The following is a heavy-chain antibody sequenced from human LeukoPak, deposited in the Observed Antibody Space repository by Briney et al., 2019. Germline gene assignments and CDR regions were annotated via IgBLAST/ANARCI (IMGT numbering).Heavy chain of an antibody. D-gene: IGHD3-10*01. J-gene: IGHJ4*02. V-gene: IGHV3-66*01. CDR2: IYSGGST. CDR3: ARESGSGNRDFDY. Sequence: GGSLRLSCPASGFTVISNYMNWVRQAPGKGLEWVSVIYSGGSTYYADSVKGRFTISRDDSKNTLFLQMNSLRVEDTAVYYCARESGSGNRDFDYWGQGTQVTVSS. CDR1: GFTVISNY.